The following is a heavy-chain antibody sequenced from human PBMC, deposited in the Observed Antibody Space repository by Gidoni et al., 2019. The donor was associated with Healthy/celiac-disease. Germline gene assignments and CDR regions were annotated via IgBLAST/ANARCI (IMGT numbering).Heavy chain of an antibody. CDR3: ALRYSMDY. J-gene: IGHJ4*02. V-gene: IGHV3-30*03. CDR1: GFTFSSYG. Sequence: QVQLVESGGGVVQPGSSLRLYCAASGFTFSSYGMHWVRQAPGKGLEWVAVISYDGSNKYYADSVKGRFTISRDNSKNTLYLQMNSLRAEDTAVYYCALRYSMDYWGQGTLVTVSS. CDR2: ISYDGSNK. D-gene: IGHD2-21*01.